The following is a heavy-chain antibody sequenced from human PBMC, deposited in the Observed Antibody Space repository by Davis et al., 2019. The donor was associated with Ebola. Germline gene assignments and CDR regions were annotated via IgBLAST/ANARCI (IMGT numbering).Heavy chain of an antibody. CDR2: IDPSDSYT. CDR1: GYSFTSYW. D-gene: IGHD2-15*01. J-gene: IGHJ4*02. Sequence: GESLKTSCNGSGYSFTSYWISWVRQVPGKGLEWMGRIDPSDSYTNYSPSFQGHVTISADKSISTAYLQWSSLKASDTAIYYCARGRYCSGGSCYSNPTDYWGQGTLLTVSS. V-gene: IGHV5-10-1*01. CDR3: ARGRYCSGGSCYSNPTDY.